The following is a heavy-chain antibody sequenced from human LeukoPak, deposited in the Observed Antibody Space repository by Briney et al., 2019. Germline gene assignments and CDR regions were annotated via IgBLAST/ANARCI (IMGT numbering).Heavy chain of an antibody. V-gene: IGHV4-59*08. CDR3: ARLANNRGDYYFDY. J-gene: IGHJ4*02. D-gene: IGHD1-14*01. CDR1: GGSISSYY. CDR2: IYYSGST. Sequence: WETLSLTCTVAGGSISSYYWSWIRQPPGKGLEWIGYIYYSGSTNYNPSRKSRVTISVDTSKNQFSLKLSSVTAADTAVYYCARLANNRGDYYFDYWGQGTLVTVSS.